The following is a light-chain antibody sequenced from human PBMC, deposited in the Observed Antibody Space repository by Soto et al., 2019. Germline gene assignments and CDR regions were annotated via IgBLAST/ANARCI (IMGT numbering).Light chain of an antibody. J-gene: IGKJ1*01. CDR2: GAS. CDR3: QQYGSSSPWT. CDR1: QSFSSTY. V-gene: IGKV3-20*01. Sequence: EIVLTQSPGTLSLSPGERATLSCRASQSFSSTYLAWYQQTPGQAPRLLIFGASNRATGIPDRFSGSGSGTDFTLTISRLEPEDFALYYCQQYGSSSPWTFGQGTKVEIK.